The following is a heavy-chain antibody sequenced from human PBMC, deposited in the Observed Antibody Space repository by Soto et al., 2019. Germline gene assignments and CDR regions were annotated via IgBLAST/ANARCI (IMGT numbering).Heavy chain of an antibody. J-gene: IGHJ4*02. CDR2: IHNSGST. CDR3: ARGGYDYVWGSYRPIDY. V-gene: IGHV4-31*03. D-gene: IGHD3-16*02. Sequence: SETLSLTCTVSGGSISGGSYYWSWIRQHPGKGLEWIGYIHNSGSTYYNPSLKSRITILVDTSRNQFSLKLSSVTAADTAVYHCARGGYDYVWGSYRPIDYGGQGTPVTVSS. CDR1: GGSISGGSYY.